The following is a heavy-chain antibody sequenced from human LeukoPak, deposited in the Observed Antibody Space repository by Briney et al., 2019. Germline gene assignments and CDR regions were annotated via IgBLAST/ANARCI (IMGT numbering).Heavy chain of an antibody. CDR1: GYSFTSYW. J-gene: IGHJ4*02. Sequence: GESLKISCKGSGYSFTSYWIGWVRQMPGKGLEWMGIIHPGDSDTRYSPSFQGQVTISADKSISTAYLQWSSLKASDTAMYYCARGVDTAMVTFDYWGQGTLVTVSS. V-gene: IGHV5-51*01. D-gene: IGHD5-18*01. CDR3: ARGVDTAMVTFDY. CDR2: IHPGDSDT.